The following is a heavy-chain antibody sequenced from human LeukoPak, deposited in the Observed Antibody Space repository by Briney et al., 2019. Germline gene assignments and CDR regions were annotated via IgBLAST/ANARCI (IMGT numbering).Heavy chain of an antibody. D-gene: IGHD3-22*01. J-gene: IGHJ4*02. Sequence: PGGSLRLSYAASGFTFSSYAMSWGRQASGKGLEWVSAISGSGGSTYYADSVKGRFTISRDNSKNTLYLQMNSPRAEDAAVYYCAKDLGYYDSSGYLSFDYWGQGTLVTVSS. CDR1: GFTFSSYA. CDR2: ISGSGGST. V-gene: IGHV3-23*01. CDR3: AKDLGYYDSSGYLSFDY.